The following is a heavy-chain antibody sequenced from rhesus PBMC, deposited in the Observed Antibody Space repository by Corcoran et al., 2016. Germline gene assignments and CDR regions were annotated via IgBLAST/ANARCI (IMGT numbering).Heavy chain of an antibody. CDR2: IYGSGGSN. D-gene: IGHD4-23*01. CDR3: ASVNTVTDGDY. CDR1: GGSISGYYY. V-gene: IGHV4S14*01. Sequence: QVQLQESGPGLVKPSETLSLTCAVSGGSISGYYYWSWIRQPAGKGLVWIGSIYGSGGSNYLNPSLKDRVTLSVDTSKNQFSLKLSSVTAADTAVYYCASVNTVTDGDYWGQGVLVTVSS. J-gene: IGHJ4*01.